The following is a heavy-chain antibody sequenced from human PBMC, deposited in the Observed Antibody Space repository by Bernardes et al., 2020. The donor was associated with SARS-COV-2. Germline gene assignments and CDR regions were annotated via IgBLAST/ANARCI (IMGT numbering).Heavy chain of an antibody. Sequence: SEPLPLSCTVCGDWVSSVSYYWTWLRQPPGKGLEWIGYINYSGSASYNPSLKSRVTMSVDTSKSQFSLKLSSVTAADTAVYYCARDAYCGGDCGYYFDYWGQGTLVTVSS. D-gene: IGHD2-21*02. V-gene: IGHV4-61*01. CDR3: ARDAYCGGDCGYYFDY. CDR2: INYSGSA. J-gene: IGHJ4*02. CDR1: GDWVSSVSYY.